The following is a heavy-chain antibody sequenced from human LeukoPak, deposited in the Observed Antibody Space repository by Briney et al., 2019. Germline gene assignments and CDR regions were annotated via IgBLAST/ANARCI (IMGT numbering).Heavy chain of an antibody. CDR3: ARAYGGLYYYYYYMDV. V-gene: IGHV4-59*01. J-gene: IGHJ6*03. Sequence: PSETLSLTCTVSGGSISSYYWSWIRQPPGKGLEWIGYIYYSGSTNYNPSLKSRVTISVDTSKNQFSLKLSSVTAADTAVYYCARAYGGLYYYYYYMDVWGKGTTVTISS. CDR1: GGSISSYY. D-gene: IGHD4-23*01. CDR2: IYYSGST.